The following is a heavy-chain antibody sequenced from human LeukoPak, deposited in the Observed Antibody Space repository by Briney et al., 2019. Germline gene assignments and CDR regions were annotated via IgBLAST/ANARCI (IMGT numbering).Heavy chain of an antibody. Sequence: SETLSLTCAVYGGSFSGYYWSWIRQPPGKGLEWIGEINHSGSTNYNPSLKSRVTISVDTSKNQFSLKLSSVTAADTAVYYCARKRGKVSSSGWYYYYYGMDVWGKGTTVTVSS. CDR3: ARKRGKVSSSGWYYYYYGMDV. J-gene: IGHJ6*04. CDR2: INHSGST. D-gene: IGHD6-19*01. CDR1: GGSFSGYY. V-gene: IGHV4-34*01.